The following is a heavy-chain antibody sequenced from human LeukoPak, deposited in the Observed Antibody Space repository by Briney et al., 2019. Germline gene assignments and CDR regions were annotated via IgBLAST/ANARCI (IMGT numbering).Heavy chain of an antibody. Sequence: GGSLRLSCAASGFTFSNFVMSWVRQAPGKGLEWVAVIWYDGNNKDYADSVKGRFTISRDNSRNTLYLQMNSLRVDDTAVYYCARDHSRGWNLGAPNGYFDYWGQGTLVTVSS. V-gene: IGHV3-33*08. CDR1: GFTFSNFV. J-gene: IGHJ4*02. D-gene: IGHD6-19*01. CDR2: IWYDGNNK. CDR3: ARDHSRGWNLGAPNGYFDY.